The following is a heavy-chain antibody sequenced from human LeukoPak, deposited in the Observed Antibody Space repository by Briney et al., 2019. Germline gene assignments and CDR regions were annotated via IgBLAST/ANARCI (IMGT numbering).Heavy chain of an antibody. CDR2: FDPEDGET. Sequence: EASVKVSCTVSGYTLTELSMHWVRRAPGKGLEWMGGFDPEDGETIYAQKFQGRVTMTEDTSTDTAYMELSSLRSEDTAVYYCATDKDSGSYFSAFDIWGQGTMVTVSS. CDR1: GYTLTELS. J-gene: IGHJ3*02. V-gene: IGHV1-24*01. D-gene: IGHD1-26*01. CDR3: ATDKDSGSYFSAFDI.